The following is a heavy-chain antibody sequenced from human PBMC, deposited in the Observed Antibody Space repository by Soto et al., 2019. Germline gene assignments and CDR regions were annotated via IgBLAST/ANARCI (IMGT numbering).Heavy chain of an antibody. CDR3: AKGIAAAGWMDV. V-gene: IGHV3-23*01. CDR1: GFTFSSYA. Sequence: GGALRLSCGASGFTFSSYAMSLGRQAPGKGLEWVSAISGSGGSTYYADSVKGRFTISRDNSKNTLYLQMNSLRAEDTAVYYCAKGIAAAGWMDVWGQGTTVTVSS. J-gene: IGHJ6*02. D-gene: IGHD6-13*01. CDR2: ISGSGGST.